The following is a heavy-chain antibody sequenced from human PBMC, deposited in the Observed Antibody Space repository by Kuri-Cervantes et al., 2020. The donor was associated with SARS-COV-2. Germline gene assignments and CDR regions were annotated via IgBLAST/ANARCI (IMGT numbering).Heavy chain of an antibody. CDR3: ARDPGVHLTGDPYYYYYYMDV. CDR1: GGSISSHY. D-gene: IGHD1-20*01. CDR2: IYYSGST. Sequence: SETLSLTCTVSGGSISSHYWSWIRQPPGKGLEWIGYIYYSGSTNYNPSLKSRVTISVDTSKNQFSLKLSSVTAADTAVYYCARDPGVHLTGDPYYYYYYMDVWGKGTTVTVSS. V-gene: IGHV4-59*11. J-gene: IGHJ6*03.